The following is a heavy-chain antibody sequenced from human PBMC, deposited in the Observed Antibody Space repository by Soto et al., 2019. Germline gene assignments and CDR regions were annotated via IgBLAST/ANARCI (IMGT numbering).Heavy chain of an antibody. CDR1: GYTFSSSD. Sequence: QVQLVQSGAEVKKPGASVKVSCKASGYTFSSSDINWVRQATGQGLEWMGWLNPNSGDTGYAQKFQGRVTLTRNTSINTAYIELSSLTSDDTAVYYCATSGGGWYLYWGQGTLVTVSS. CDR2: LNPNSGDT. J-gene: IGHJ4*02. CDR3: ATSGGGWYLY. D-gene: IGHD6-19*01. V-gene: IGHV1-8*01.